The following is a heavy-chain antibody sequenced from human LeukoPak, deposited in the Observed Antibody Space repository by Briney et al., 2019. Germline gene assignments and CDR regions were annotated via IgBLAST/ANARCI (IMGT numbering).Heavy chain of an antibody. V-gene: IGHV3-48*04. J-gene: IGHJ3*02. D-gene: IGHD1-7*01. Sequence: GGSLRLSCAASGFTFSSYSMNWVRQAPGKGLEWVSYISSSSSTIYYADSVKGRFTISRDNAKNSLYLQMNSLRAEDMALYYCAKGLGYGELELRGDAFDIWGQGTMVTVSS. CDR1: GFTFSSYS. CDR2: ISSSSSTI. CDR3: AKGLGYGELELRGDAFDI.